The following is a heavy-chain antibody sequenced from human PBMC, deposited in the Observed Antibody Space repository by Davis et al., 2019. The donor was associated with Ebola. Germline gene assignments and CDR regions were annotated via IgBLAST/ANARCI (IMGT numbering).Heavy chain of an antibody. Sequence: PGGSLRLSCKGSGYSFTSYWIGWVRQMPGKGLEWMGIIYPGDSDTRYSPSFQGQVTISADKSISTAYLQWSSLKASDTAMYYCARGPDSSPKPSEAKSYYYYYMDVWGKGTTVTVSS. V-gene: IGHV5-51*01. CDR3: ARGPDSSPKPSEAKSYYYYYMDV. J-gene: IGHJ6*03. D-gene: IGHD6-13*01. CDR1: GYSFTSYW. CDR2: IYPGDSDT.